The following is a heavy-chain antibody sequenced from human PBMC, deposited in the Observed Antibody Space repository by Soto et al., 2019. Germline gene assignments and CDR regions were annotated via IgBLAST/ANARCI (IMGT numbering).Heavy chain of an antibody. CDR3: ASSLGDY. Sequence: EVYLVESGGDVVQPGGSLRLSCAASGFTFDDHNIHWVRQAPGKGLQWVCLISWDGDTTYYTDSVKGRFTVSRDNSKNSVYLQMDALTPEDTAFYYCASSLGDYWGQGTLVTVSS. V-gene: IGHV3-43*01. J-gene: IGHJ4*02. CDR1: GFTFDDHN. CDR2: ISWDGDTT. D-gene: IGHD1-26*01.